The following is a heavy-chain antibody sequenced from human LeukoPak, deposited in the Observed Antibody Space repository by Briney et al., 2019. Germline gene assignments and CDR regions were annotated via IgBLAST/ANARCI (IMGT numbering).Heavy chain of an antibody. CDR3: ARDRGYSYGFYYYYAMDV. CDR1: GYTFTSYA. Sequence: ASVKVSCKASGYTFTSYAISWVRQAPGQGLEWMGWISAYNGNTNYAQKLQGRVTMTTDTSTSTAYMDLRSLRSDDTAVYYCARDRGYSYGFYYYYAMDVWGQGTTVTVSS. V-gene: IGHV1-18*01. CDR2: ISAYNGNT. D-gene: IGHD5-18*01. J-gene: IGHJ6*02.